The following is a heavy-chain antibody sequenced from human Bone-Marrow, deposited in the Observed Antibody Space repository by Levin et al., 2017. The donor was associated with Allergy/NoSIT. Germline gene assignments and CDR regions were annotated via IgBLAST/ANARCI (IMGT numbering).Heavy chain of an antibody. CDR3: VRNLPDSGHPRYMDV. CDR1: GGSITSSFYY. V-gene: IGHV4-39*01. J-gene: IGHJ6*03. D-gene: IGHD2-8*02. CDR2: IYYSGST. Sequence: SQTLSLTCSVSGGSITSSFYYWGWIRQPPGKGPEWIGSIYYSGSTYYNPSLKSRVTISVDTSKNQFSLKLSSVTAADTAVYYCVRNLPDSGHPRYMDVWGKGTTVAVSS.